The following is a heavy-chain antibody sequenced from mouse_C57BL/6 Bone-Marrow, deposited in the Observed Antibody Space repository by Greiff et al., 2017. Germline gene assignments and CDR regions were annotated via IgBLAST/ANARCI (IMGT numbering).Heavy chain of an antibody. D-gene: IGHD1-1*01. V-gene: IGHV1-75*01. Sequence: QVQLQQSGPELVKPGASVKISCKASGYTFTDYYINWVKQRPGQGLEWIGWIFPGSGSTYYNEKFKGKATLTVDKSTSTAYMLLSSLTSEDSAVYFCARYYGSSYWYFDVWGTGTTVTVSS. CDR1: GYTFTDYY. CDR3: ARYYGSSYWYFDV. CDR2: IFPGSGST. J-gene: IGHJ1*03.